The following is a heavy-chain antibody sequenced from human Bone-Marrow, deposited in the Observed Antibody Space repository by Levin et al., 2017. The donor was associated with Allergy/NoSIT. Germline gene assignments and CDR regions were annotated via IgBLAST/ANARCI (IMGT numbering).Heavy chain of an antibody. CDR3: ARGPSDYCSGGSCYSIPWLES. V-gene: IGHV1-69*13. CDR2: IIPIFGAL. D-gene: IGHD2-15*01. J-gene: IGHJ5*02. CDR1: GGTFGNFS. Sequence: AASVKVSCRASGGTFGNFSFSWVRQAPRQGLEWMGVIIPIFGALTYAQEFQGRVTISAVESTTTAYMELSRLRSDDTAVYYCARGPSDYCSGGSCYSIPWLESWGQGTPVTVSS.